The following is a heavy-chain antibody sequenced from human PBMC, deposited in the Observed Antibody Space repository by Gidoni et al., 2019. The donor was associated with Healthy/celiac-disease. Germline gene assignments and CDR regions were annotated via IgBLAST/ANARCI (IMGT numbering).Heavy chain of an antibody. J-gene: IGHJ3*02. CDR1: GYTFTSYA. D-gene: IGHD6-13*01. CDR2: INAGNGNT. Sequence: QVQLVQSGAEVKKPGASVKVSCKASGYTFTSYAMHWVRQAPGQRLEWMGWINAGNGNTKYSQKFQGRVTITRDTSASTAYMELSSLRSEDTAVYYCARDRISSWYKVDAFDIWGQGTMVTVSS. V-gene: IGHV1-3*01. CDR3: ARDRISSWYKVDAFDI.